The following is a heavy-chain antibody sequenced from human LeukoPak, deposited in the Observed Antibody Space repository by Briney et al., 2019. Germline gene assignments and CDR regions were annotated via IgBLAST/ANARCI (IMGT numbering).Heavy chain of an antibody. J-gene: IGHJ3*02. CDR3: ARVDSIYDFWSGYLDAFDI. CDR1: GYTFTSYG. Sequence: GASVKVSCKASGYTFTSYGISWVRQAPGQGLEWMGWISAYNGNTNYAQKLQGRVTMTTDTSTSTAYMELRSLRSDDTAVYYCARVDSIYDFWSGYLDAFDIWGQGTMVTVSS. D-gene: IGHD3-3*01. CDR2: ISAYNGNT. V-gene: IGHV1-18*01.